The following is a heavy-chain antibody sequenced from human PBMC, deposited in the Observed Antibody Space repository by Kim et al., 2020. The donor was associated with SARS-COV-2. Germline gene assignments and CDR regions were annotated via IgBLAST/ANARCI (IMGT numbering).Heavy chain of an antibody. CDR3: ARATGFIVVEQGSFDY. CDR1: GGSFSGYY. V-gene: IGHV4-34*01. Sequence: SETLSLTCAVYGGSFSGYYWSWIRQPPGKGLEWIGEINHSGSTNYNPSLKSRVTISVDTSKNQFSLKLSSVTAADTAVYYCARATGFIVVEQGSFDYWGQGTLVTVSS. CDR2: INHSGST. J-gene: IGHJ4*02. D-gene: IGHD2-21*01.